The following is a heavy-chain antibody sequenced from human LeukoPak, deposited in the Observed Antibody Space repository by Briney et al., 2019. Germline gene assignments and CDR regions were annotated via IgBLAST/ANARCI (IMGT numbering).Heavy chain of an antibody. CDR2: ISGSGGST. Sequence: GGSLRLSCAASGFTFSSYAMSWVRQAPGKGLEWVSAISGSGGSTYYADSVKGRFTISRDNSKNTLYLQMNSLRAEDTAVYYCARERREILNDFWSGSRVYYMDVWGKGTTVTVSS. J-gene: IGHJ6*03. CDR1: GFTFSSYA. D-gene: IGHD3-3*01. V-gene: IGHV3-23*01. CDR3: ARERREILNDFWSGSRVYYMDV.